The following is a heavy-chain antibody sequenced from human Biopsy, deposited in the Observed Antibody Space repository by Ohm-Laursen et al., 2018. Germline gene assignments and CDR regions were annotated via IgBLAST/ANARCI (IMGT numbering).Heavy chain of an antibody. D-gene: IGHD6-19*01. CDR3: ALQSVAQMKNFDY. Sequence: ASVKVSCKPSGYTFTSYGISCVRQAPGQGLEWMGWISPKSGGTNYAQKFQGNITMTKNTSMSTAYMEMSRLRSDDTAVYYCALQSVAQMKNFDYWGQGTLVTVSS. J-gene: IGHJ4*02. CDR2: ISPKSGGT. CDR1: GYTFTSYG. V-gene: IGHV1-18*01.